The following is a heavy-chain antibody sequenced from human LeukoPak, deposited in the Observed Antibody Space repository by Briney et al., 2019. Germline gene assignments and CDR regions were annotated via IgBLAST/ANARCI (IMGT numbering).Heavy chain of an antibody. D-gene: IGHD4-23*01. CDR3: AKVVTDDY. Sequence: PGGSLRLSCAVSGLIFSNYALSWVRQAPGKGLEWVSSIKINSSSTYYADSVKGRFTISRDNSKSTLYLQMNSLRAEDTAVHYCAKVVTDDYWGQGTLVTVSS. V-gene: IGHV3-23*01. CDR2: IKINSSST. J-gene: IGHJ4*02. CDR1: GLIFSNYA.